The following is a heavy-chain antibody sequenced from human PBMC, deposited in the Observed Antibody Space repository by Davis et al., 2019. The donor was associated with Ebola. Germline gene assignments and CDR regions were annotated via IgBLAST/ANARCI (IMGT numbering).Heavy chain of an antibody. CDR1: GFTFSSYW. D-gene: IGHD1-26*01. Sequence: GESLKISCAASGFTFSSYWMHWVRQAPGKGLVWVSRINSDGSSTSYADSVKGRFTISRDNAKNTLYLQMNSLRAEDTAVYYCAKMEEWELRLGYWGQGTLVTVSS. V-gene: IGHV3-74*01. CDR3: AKMEEWELRLGY. J-gene: IGHJ4*02. CDR2: INSDGSST.